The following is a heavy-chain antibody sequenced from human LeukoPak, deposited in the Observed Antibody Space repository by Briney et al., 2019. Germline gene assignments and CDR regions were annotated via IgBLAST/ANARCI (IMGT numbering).Heavy chain of an antibody. D-gene: IGHD1-26*01. CDR3: ARTQGVVGAADS. J-gene: IGHJ5*02. Sequence: GGSLRLSCAASGFTFSSYAMHWVRQAPGKGLEWVAVISYDGSNKYYADSVKGRFTISRDNPKNTLYLQMNSLRAEDTAVYYCARTQGVVGAADSWGQGTLVTVSS. V-gene: IGHV3-30*14. CDR1: GFTFSSYA. CDR2: ISYDGSNK.